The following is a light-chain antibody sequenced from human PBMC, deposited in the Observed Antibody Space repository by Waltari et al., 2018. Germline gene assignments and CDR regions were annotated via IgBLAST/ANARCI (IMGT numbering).Light chain of an antibody. CDR3: SSYTSSNTLV. CDR2: DVS. CDR1: SSAVGGYNC. V-gene: IGLV2-14*03. Sequence: QSALTQPASVSGSPGESITISCTGTSSAVGGYNCVSWYQQHPGKAPKLMIYDVSNRPSGVSNRFSGSKSGNTASLTISGLQAEDEADYYCSSYTSSNTLVFGTGTKVTAL. J-gene: IGLJ1*01.